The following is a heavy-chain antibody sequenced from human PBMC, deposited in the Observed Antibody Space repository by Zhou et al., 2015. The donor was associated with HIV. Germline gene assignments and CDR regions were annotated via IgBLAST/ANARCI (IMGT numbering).Heavy chain of an antibody. Sequence: QVQLVQSGAEVKKPGSSVKVSCKASGGTFSSYAISWVRQAPGQGLEWMGGIIPIFGTANYAQKFQGRVTITADESTSTAYMELSSLRSEDTAVYYCARVGDGYTLQYYFDYVGPGNPGPPVSS. CDR2: IIPIFGTA. J-gene: IGHJ4*02. D-gene: IGHD5-24*01. CDR3: ARVGDGYTLQYYFDY. CDR1: GGTFSSYA. V-gene: IGHV1-69*01.